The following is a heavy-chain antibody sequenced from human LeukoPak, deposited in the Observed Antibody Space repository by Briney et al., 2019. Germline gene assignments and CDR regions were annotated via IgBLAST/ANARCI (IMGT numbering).Heavy chain of an antibody. V-gene: IGHV3-73*01. Sequence: PGGSLRLSCAASGFTFSGSAMHWVRQASGKGLEWVGRIRSKANSYATAYAASVKGRFTISRDDSKNTAYLQMNSLKTEDTAVYYCTSRRSAVAGLDYWGQGTLVTVSS. CDR3: TSRRSAVAGLDY. CDR2: IRSKANSYAT. J-gene: IGHJ4*02. CDR1: GFTFSGSA. D-gene: IGHD6-19*01.